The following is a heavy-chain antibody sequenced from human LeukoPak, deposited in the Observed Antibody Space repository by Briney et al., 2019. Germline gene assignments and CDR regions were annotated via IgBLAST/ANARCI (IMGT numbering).Heavy chain of an antibody. CDR2: IKQDGTEK. V-gene: IGHV3-7*01. J-gene: IGHJ4*02. Sequence: GGSLRLSCAASGFTFSSYWMSWVRQAPGKGLEWVANIKQDGTEKYYVDSVKGRFTISRDNAKNSLYLQMNSLRAEDTAVYFCARGYNDATDYFDHWGQGTLVTVSS. D-gene: IGHD5-24*01. CDR1: GFTFSSYW. CDR3: ARGYNDATDYFDH.